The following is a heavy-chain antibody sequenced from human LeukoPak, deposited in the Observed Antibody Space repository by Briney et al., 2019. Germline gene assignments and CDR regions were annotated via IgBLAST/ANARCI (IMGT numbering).Heavy chain of an antibody. CDR2: TYHSGST. V-gene: IGHV4-38-2*01. J-gene: IGHJ4*02. Sequence: SETLSLTCAVSGYSISSGYYWGWIRQPPGKGLEWIGSTYHSGSTYYNPSLKSRVTISIDTSKNQFSLKLTSVTAADTAVYYCARVRANSGYGHFDFWGQGALVTVSS. CDR3: ARVRANSGYGHFDF. D-gene: IGHD5-12*01. CDR1: GYSISSGYY.